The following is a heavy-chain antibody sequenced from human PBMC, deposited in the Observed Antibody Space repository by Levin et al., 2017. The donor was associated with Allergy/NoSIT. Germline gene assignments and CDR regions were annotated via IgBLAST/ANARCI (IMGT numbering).Heavy chain of an antibody. CDR2: IIPIFGTA. CDR1: GGTFSSYA. D-gene: IGHD5-18*01. CDR3: ARERYDTARVGFASGCLDY. J-gene: IGHJ4*02. V-gene: IGHV1-69*06. Sequence: SVKVSCKASGGTFSSYAISWVRQAPGQGLEWMGGIIPIFGTANYAQKFQGRVTITADKSTSTAYMELSSLRSEDTAVYYCARERYDTARVGFASGCLDYWGQGTLVTVSS.